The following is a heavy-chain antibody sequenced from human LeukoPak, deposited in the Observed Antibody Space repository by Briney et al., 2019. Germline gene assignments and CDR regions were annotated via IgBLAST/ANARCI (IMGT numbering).Heavy chain of an antibody. V-gene: IGHV3-23*01. CDR3: ANWGAGTKGLY. Sequence: PGGSLRLSCAASGLTFSDHAMGWVRQAPGKGLEWVSSISGSSGNTYYADSVKGRYSISRDNSKNTVFLQINRLRAEDRAIYYCANWGAGTKGLYWGQGTLVTVSS. CDR2: ISGSSGNT. J-gene: IGHJ4*02. CDR1: GLTFSDHA. D-gene: IGHD1-1*01.